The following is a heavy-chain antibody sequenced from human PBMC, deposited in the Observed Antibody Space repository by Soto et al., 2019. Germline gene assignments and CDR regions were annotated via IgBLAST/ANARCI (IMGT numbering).Heavy chain of an antibody. D-gene: IGHD3-16*01. J-gene: IGHJ5*02. CDR3: AHIPNYYQYDWSAP. V-gene: IGHV2-5*02. CDR2: IYWDDDK. Sequence: QITLKESGPTLVKPTQTLTLTCTFSGFSLTTRGVGVGWIRQPPGKALECLALIYWDDDKRYSPSLQSRLSITKNTSKTQVALKMTNVDPVDTATYYCAHIPNYYQYDWSAPWGQGTLVSVSS. CDR1: GFSLTTRGVG.